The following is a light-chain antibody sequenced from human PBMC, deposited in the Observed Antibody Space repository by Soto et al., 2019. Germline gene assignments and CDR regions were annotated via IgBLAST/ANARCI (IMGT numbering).Light chain of an antibody. Sequence: QSVLTQPASVSGSPGQSITISCTGTSDVVGNYNLVSWYQQHPGKAPKLIIYEGNKRPSGVSNRFSGSKSGNTASLTISGLQAEDEADYYCCSYVGARTYVFGTGTKLTVL. CDR2: EGN. J-gene: IGLJ1*01. CDR3: CSYVGARTYV. V-gene: IGLV2-23*01. CDR1: SDVVGNYNL.